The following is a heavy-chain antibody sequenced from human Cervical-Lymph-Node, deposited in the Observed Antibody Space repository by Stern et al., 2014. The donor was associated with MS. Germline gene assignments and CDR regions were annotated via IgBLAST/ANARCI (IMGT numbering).Heavy chain of an antibody. J-gene: IGHJ4*02. D-gene: IGHD6-19*01. CDR2: IKQDGSEK. V-gene: IGHV3-7*03. CDR1: GFTFSSYW. CDR3: ARDFVSSGWPPGFDY. Sequence: EVQLVESGGGLVQPGGSLRLSCAASGFTFSSYWMSWVRQAPGKGLEWVANIKQDGSEKYYVDSVKGRFTISRDNAKNSLYLQMNSLRAEDTAVYYCARDFVSSGWPPGFDYWGQGTLVTVSS.